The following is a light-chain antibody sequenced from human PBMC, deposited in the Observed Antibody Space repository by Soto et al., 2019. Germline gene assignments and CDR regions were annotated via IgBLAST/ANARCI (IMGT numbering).Light chain of an antibody. CDR2: APS. V-gene: IGKV1-8*01. CDR1: QGISSY. CDR3: QQYYSYPCT. J-gene: IGKJ2*01. Sequence: AIRMTQSPSSLSASTGDRVTITCRASQGISSYLAWYQQKPGKAHTLLIYAPSTLQSGVPSRFSGSGSGTDFPLNIGCRQSEDFATFYCQQYYSYPCTLGRGTKLEIK.